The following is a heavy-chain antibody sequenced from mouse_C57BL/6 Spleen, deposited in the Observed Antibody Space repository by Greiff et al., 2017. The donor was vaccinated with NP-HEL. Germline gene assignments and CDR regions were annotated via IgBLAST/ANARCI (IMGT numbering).Heavy chain of an antibody. J-gene: IGHJ2*01. CDR1: GYTFTSYW. CDR2: IHPNSGST. D-gene: IGHD3-2*02. V-gene: IGHV1-64*01. Sequence: VQLQQPGAELVKPGASVKLSCKASGYTFTSYWMHWVKQRPGQGLEWIGMIHPNSGSTNYNEKFKSKATLTVDKSSSTAYMQLSSLTSEDSAVYYCARGGAQATYFDYWGQGTTLTVSS. CDR3: ARGGAQATYFDY.